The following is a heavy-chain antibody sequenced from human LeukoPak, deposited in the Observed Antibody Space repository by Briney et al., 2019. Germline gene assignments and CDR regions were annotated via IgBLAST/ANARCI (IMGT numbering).Heavy chain of an antibody. Sequence: SVKVSCKASGGTFSSYAISWVRQAPGQGLEWMGRIIPIFGTANYAQKFQGRVTITTDESTSTAYMELSSLRSEDTAVYYCARDVPYDSSGYPLGYWGQGTLVTVSS. V-gene: IGHV1-69*05. CDR2: IIPIFGTA. J-gene: IGHJ4*02. CDR3: ARDVPYDSSGYPLGY. CDR1: GGTFSSYA. D-gene: IGHD3-22*01.